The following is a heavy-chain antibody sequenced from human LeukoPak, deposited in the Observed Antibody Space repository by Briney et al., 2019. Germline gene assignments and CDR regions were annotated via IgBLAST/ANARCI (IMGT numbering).Heavy chain of an antibody. D-gene: IGHD2-2*02. V-gene: IGHV1-2*02. CDR3: ARKYQLLYRGNYYYYYMDV. CDR2: INPNSGGT. J-gene: IGHJ6*03. Sequence: ASVKVSCKASGYTFTRYYMHWVRQAPGQGLEWMGWINPNSGGTNYAQKFQGRVTMTRDTSISTAYMELSRLRSDDTAVHYCARKYQLLYRGNYYYYYMDVWGKGTTVTVSS. CDR1: GYTFTRYY.